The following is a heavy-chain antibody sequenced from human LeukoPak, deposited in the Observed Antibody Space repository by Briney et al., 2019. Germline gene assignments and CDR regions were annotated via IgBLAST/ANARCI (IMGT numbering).Heavy chain of an antibody. V-gene: IGHV3-33*01. CDR2: LWYDGSTQ. Sequence: GRSLRLSCVASGFTFSSYTMHWVRQAPGKGLEWVAVLWYDGSTQFFADSVKGRFTISRDSSKNTLYLQMNGLRAEDTAVYYCVSQYYDILTGYYSFPDYWGQGTLVTVSS. D-gene: IGHD3-9*01. J-gene: IGHJ4*02. CDR3: VSQYYDILTGYYSFPDY. CDR1: GFTFSSYT.